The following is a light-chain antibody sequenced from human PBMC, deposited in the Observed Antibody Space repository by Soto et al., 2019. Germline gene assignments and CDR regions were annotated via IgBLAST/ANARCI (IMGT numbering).Light chain of an antibody. CDR2: HAS. V-gene: IGKV1-5*01. Sequence: DIQMTQSPSTLSASIGDRVTITCRASQTINNWLAWYQQKPGKAPNLLIYHASNLETGVPSRFSGSAFGTEFTLSISSLQPDDFANYNGQHYNSYPWTCGQGTKVEIK. CDR1: QTINNW. J-gene: IGKJ1*01. CDR3: QHYNSYPWT.